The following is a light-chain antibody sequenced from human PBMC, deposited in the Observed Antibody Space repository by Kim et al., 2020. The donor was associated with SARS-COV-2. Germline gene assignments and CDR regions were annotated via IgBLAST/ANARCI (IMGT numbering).Light chain of an antibody. J-gene: IGKJ1*01. CDR1: QSLLCSDGHSY. Sequence: PDSFSCRSSQSLLCSDGHSYLSWYVQKPGQSPQVLIYLGSNRASGVPDRFRGSGSGTNFTLKISKVEAEDVGIYYCMQALQLPLTFGQGTKVDIK. V-gene: IGKV2-28*01. CDR2: LGS. CDR3: MQALQLPLT.